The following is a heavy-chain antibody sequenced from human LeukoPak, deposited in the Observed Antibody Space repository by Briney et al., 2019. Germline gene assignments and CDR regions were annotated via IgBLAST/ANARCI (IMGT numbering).Heavy chain of an antibody. J-gene: IGHJ3*02. Sequence: GGSLRLSCAASGFTFSSYAMSWVRQAPGKGLEWVSVIGDSGGSTYYADSVKGRFTISRDNSKNTLYLQMNSLRAEDTAVYYCAKDHDYYASGPIWGQGTMVTVSS. CDR1: GFTFSSYA. V-gene: IGHV3-23*01. CDR2: IGDSGGST. D-gene: IGHD3-10*01. CDR3: AKDHDYYASGPI.